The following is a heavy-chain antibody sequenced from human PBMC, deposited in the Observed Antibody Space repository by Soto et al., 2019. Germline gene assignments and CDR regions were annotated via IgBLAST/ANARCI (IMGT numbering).Heavy chain of an antibody. V-gene: IGHV3-64D*08. Sequence: GGSLRLSCSPSGFIFENFAMHWLRQAPGRGLEYVSSISGNGGATHHADSVRGRFTISRDNSKSILFLQMSSLRPEDTAFYYCVKDYGRNWNYVFDFWGQGTLVTVSS. CDR1: GFIFENFA. CDR2: ISGNGGAT. D-gene: IGHD1-7*01. J-gene: IGHJ4*02. CDR3: VKDYGRNWNYVFDF.